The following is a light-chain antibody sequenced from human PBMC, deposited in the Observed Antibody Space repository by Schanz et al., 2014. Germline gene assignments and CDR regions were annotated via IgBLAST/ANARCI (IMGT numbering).Light chain of an antibody. V-gene: IGLV2-23*02. CDR1: SSDVGRYNY. J-gene: IGLJ2*01. CDR2: EVS. Sequence: QSVLTQPASVSGSPGQSITISCTATSSDVGRYNYVSWYQQHPGKAPKLMIYEVSKRPSGVPDRFSGSKSGNTASLTISGLQAEDEADYYCCSYAGTSTTVPFGGGTKLTVL. CDR3: CSYAGTSTTVP.